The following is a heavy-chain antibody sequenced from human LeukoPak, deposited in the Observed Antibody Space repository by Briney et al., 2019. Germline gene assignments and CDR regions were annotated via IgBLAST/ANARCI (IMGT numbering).Heavy chain of an antibody. D-gene: IGHD6-19*01. Sequence: SETLSLTCTVSGGSISSGSYYWSWIRQPAGKGLEWIGRIYTSGSTNYNPSLKSRVTVSVDTSKNQFSLKLSSVTAADTAVYYCARAGTGWPYYYYYMDVWGKGTTVTISS. V-gene: IGHV4-61*02. CDR2: IYTSGST. CDR1: GGSISSGSYY. CDR3: ARAGTGWPYYYYYMDV. J-gene: IGHJ6*03.